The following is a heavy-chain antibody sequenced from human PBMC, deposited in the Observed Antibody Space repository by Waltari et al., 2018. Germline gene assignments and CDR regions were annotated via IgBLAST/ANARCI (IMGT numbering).Heavy chain of an antibody. CDR2: INQSEST. CDR1: GGSFSYYY. Sequence: QVQLQQWGAGLLKPSETLSLTCAVYGGSFSYYYWNWIRQPPGKGLEWIGEINQSESTNYNPSLKSRVTISLDTSKNQVSLKLSSVTAADTAVYYCAGVLAAAGTFGFDYWGQGTRVTVSS. J-gene: IGHJ4*02. V-gene: IGHV4-34*01. D-gene: IGHD6-13*01. CDR3: AGVLAAAGTFGFDY.